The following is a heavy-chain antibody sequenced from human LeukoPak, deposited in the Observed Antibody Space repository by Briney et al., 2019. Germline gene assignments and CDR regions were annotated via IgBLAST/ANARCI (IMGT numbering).Heavy chain of an antibody. CDR1: GGSISSYY. CDR3: ARHRMSAGSDWFDP. J-gene: IGHJ5*02. CDR2: IYYSGST. Sequence: SETLSLTCTVSGGSISSYYWSWIRQPPGKGLEWIGYIYYSGSTNYNPSLKSRVTISVDTSKNQFSLKLSSVTAADTALYYCARHRMSAGSDWFDPWGQGTLVIVSS. V-gene: IGHV4-59*08. D-gene: IGHD6-25*01.